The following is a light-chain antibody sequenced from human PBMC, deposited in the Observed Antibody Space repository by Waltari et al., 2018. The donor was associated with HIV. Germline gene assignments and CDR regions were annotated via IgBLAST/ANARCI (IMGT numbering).Light chain of an antibody. Sequence: QSALTQPPSVSGSPGQSVTIYCPGTSNDVARYARVSWYQQPPGRGPKLLIYEVVNRPSGVPGRFSGSKSGNTASLTIFGLQSEDEADYHCSSFTASGTWVFGGGTKLTV. J-gene: IGLJ3*02. CDR2: EVV. V-gene: IGLV2-18*02. CDR1: SNDVARYAR. CDR3: SSFTASGTWV.